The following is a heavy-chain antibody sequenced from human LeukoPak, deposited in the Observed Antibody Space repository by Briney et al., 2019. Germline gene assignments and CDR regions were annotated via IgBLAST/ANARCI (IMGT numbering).Heavy chain of an antibody. D-gene: IGHD2-2*01. Sequence: ASVKVSCKASGYTFTSYDINWVRQATGQGLEWMGWMNPNSANTGYAQKFQGRVTISRDTSKSTAYMELSSLRSGDTAVYYCAIDCSSTSCYQGNVYWGQGTLVTVSS. CDR1: GYTFTSYD. CDR2: MNPNSANT. V-gene: IGHV1-8*03. J-gene: IGHJ4*02. CDR3: AIDCSSTSCYQGNVY.